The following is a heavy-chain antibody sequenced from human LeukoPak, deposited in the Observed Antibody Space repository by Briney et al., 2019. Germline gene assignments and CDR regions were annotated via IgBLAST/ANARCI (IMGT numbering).Heavy chain of an antibody. V-gene: IGHV3-9*01. CDR3: AKDIMSRVY. CDR1: GFTFDDYA. CDR2: ISWNSGSI. J-gene: IGHJ4*02. D-gene: IGHD2-8*01. Sequence: GRSLRLSCAASGFTFDDYAMHWVRQAPGKGLGWVSGISWNSGSIGYADSVKGRFTISRDNAKNSLYLQMNSLRAEDTALYYCAKDIMSRVYWGQGTLVTVSS.